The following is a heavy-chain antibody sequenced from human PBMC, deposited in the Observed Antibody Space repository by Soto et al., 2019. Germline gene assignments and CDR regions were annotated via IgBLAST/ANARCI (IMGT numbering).Heavy chain of an antibody. D-gene: IGHD2-2*01. V-gene: IGHV4-61*01. CDR1: GGSVSSDNSY. J-gene: IGHJ4*02. Sequence: QVQLQESGPGLVKPSETLSLTCTVSGGSVSSDNSYWSWIRQPPGKGLEWIGFIYYDGSTIYSPPRTSRVTISLDTTKNRFSLKLTSVTAADTAVYYCARLTVPAAYYYFDYWGQGTLVTVSS. CDR3: ARLTVPAAYYYFDY. CDR2: IYYDGST.